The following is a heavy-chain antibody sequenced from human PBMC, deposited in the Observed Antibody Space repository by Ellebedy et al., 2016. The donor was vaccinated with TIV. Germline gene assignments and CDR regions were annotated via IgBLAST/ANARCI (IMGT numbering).Heavy chain of an antibody. D-gene: IGHD3-16*01. V-gene: IGHV3-66*01. CDR3: ARKSDTLLFAGGDC. CDR1: GLNFSQYS. CDR2: IYSTGTT. J-gene: IGHJ4*02. Sequence: GESLKISCEVSGLNFSQYSMNWVRQAPGRGPECVSIIYSTGTTDYADSVRGRFTISRDSAKNTLYLQMNSLRVEDTAVYYCARKSDTLLFAGGDCWGQGTLVTVSS.